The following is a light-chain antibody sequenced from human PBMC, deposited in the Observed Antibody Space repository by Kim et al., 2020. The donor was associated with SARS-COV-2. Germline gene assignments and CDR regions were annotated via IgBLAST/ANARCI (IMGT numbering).Light chain of an antibody. CDR3: QQYTSNSRT. V-gene: IGKV1-5*03. J-gene: IGKJ1*01. Sequence: SASVGDRVTITCRASEGIGVWLAWYQQRPGKAPNLLMYKASTLASGVPSRFSGSGSGTEFTLTISSLQPDDFATYYCQQYTSNSRTFGQGTKLEI. CDR1: EGIGVW. CDR2: KAS.